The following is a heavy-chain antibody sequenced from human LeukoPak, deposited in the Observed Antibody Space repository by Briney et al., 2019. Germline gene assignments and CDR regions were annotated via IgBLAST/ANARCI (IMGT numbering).Heavy chain of an antibody. J-gene: IGHJ4*02. V-gene: IGHV1-2*02. CDR3: ARDLREWELPLSCFDY. Sequence: ASVKVSCKASGYTFTGYYMHWVRQAPGQGLEWMGWINPNSGGTNYAQKFQGRVTMTRDTSISTAYMELSRLRSDDTAAYYCARDLREWELPLSCFDYWGQGTLVTVSS. D-gene: IGHD1-26*01. CDR2: INPNSGGT. CDR1: GYTFTGYY.